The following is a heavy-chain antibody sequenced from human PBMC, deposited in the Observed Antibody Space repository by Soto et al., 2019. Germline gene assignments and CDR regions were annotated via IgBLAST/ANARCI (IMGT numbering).Heavy chain of an antibody. D-gene: IGHD3-3*01. Sequence: QVQLQESGPGLVKPSQTLSLTCTVSGGSISSGGYYWSWIRQHPGKGLEWIGYLYYSGSTYYNPSLKSRVTISVDTSKNQFSLKLSSVTAADTAVYYCARQEGYYDWPSGGFDPWGQGTLVTVSS. V-gene: IGHV4-31*03. CDR1: GGSISSGGYY. J-gene: IGHJ5*02. CDR2: LYYSGST. CDR3: ARQEGYYDWPSGGFDP.